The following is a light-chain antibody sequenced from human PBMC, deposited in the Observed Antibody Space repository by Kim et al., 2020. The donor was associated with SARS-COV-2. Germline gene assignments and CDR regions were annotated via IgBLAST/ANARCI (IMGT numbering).Light chain of an antibody. CDR1: QGISKY. CDR3: QQYDSAPRT. J-gene: IGKJ1*01. CDR2: GAS. V-gene: IGKV1-27*01. Sequence: AAVGGRVTSSCRASQGISKYLAWYQQRPGKVPTLLIYGASTLQSGVPSRFSGSGSGTDFTLTISSLQPEDVATYYCQQYDSAPRTFGQGTKVDIK.